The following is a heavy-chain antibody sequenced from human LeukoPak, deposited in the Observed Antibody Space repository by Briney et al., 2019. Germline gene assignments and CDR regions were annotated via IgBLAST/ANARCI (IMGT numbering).Heavy chain of an antibody. V-gene: IGHV1-69*06. Sequence: SVKVSCKASVGTFSSYGIRWVRQAPGQGLEWMGGIIPIFGTANYAQKFQGRVTITADKSTSTAYMELSSLRSEDTAVYYCARRGSYYTDWYFDLWGRGTLVTVSS. CDR2: IIPIFGTA. CDR3: ARRGSYYTDWYFDL. J-gene: IGHJ2*01. CDR1: VGTFSSYG. D-gene: IGHD3-10*01.